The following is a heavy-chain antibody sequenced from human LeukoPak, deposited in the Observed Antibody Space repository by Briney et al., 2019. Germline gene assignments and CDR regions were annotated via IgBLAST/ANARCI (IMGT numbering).Heavy chain of an antibody. D-gene: IGHD3-22*01. CDR1: GFTFSSYG. V-gene: IGHV3-30*02. CDR2: IRYDGSNK. Sequence: TGGSLRLSCAASGFTFSSYGMHWVRQAPGKGLEWVAFIRYDGSNKYYADSVKGRFTISRDNAKNSLYLQMNSLRAEDTAVYYCARDLNDLDYYDSSGYYYRSAFDIWGQGTMVTVSS. J-gene: IGHJ3*02. CDR3: ARDLNDLDYYDSSGYYYRSAFDI.